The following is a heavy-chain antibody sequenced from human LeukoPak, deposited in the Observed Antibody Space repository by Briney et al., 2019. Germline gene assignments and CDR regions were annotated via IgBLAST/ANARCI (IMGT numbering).Heavy chain of an antibody. CDR1: GYTFTGYY. V-gene: IGHV1-2*02. CDR2: INPNSGGT. Sequence: ASVKVSCKASGYTFTGYYMHWVRQAPGQGLEWMGWINPNSGGTNYAQKFQGRVTMTRDTSISTAYMELSRLRSDDTAVYYCARARPLRGSYTDYWGQGTLVTVSS. D-gene: IGHD1-26*01. J-gene: IGHJ4*02. CDR3: ARARPLRGSYTDY.